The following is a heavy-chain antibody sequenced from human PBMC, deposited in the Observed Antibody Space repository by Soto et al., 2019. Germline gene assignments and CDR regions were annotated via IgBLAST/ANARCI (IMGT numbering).Heavy chain of an antibody. Sequence: QVQLQESGPGLVKPSETLSLTCTVSGSSISSYYWSWIRQPPGKGLEWIGYIYYSGSTNYNPSLNSRDTISVDTSKNQFSLKLSSVTAADTAVYYCARRYGTTFDYWGQGTLVTVSS. D-gene: IGHD1-7*01. V-gene: IGHV4-59*01. CDR1: GSSISSYY. J-gene: IGHJ4*02. CDR3: ARRYGTTFDY. CDR2: IYYSGST.